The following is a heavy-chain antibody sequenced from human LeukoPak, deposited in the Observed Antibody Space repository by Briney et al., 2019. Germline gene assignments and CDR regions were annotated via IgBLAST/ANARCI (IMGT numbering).Heavy chain of an antibody. D-gene: IGHD5-24*01. V-gene: IGHV3-30*03. Sequence: GGSLRLSCAASGFTFSSYGMHWVRQAPGKGLEWVAVISYDGSNKYYADSVKGRFTISRDNSKNTLYLQMNSLRAEDTAVYYCVRDFRTQLDGYSPPYHFDYWGQGALVTVSS. CDR2: ISYDGSNK. J-gene: IGHJ4*02. CDR1: GFTFSSYG. CDR3: VRDFRTQLDGYSPPYHFDY.